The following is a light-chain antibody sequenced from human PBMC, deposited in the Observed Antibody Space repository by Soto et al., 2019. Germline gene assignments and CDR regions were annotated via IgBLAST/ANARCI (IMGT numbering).Light chain of an antibody. CDR3: QQYNSYEGT. V-gene: IGKV3D-15*01. CDR1: QNVGTS. J-gene: IGKJ1*01. CDR2: GAS. Sequence: EIVMTQSPATLSVSPGERATLFCRASQNVGTSLAWYQQIPGQPPRLLIHGASNRATGIPDRFSGSGSGTEFTLTISSLQPDDFATYYCQQYNSYEGTCGQGTKGDIK.